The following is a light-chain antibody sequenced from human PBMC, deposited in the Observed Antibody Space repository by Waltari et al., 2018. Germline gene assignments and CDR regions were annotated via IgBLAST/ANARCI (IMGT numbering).Light chain of an antibody. Sequence: QSALTQPASVSGSPGQSITISCTGTASDVAFSNYVSWYQQHPGKAPKVIIYDVSERHSGVCNRFSGSKSGNTAYLTISGLQAEDEADYYCNSDTGSSSWVFGGGTRLTV. J-gene: IGLJ3*02. CDR1: ASDVAFSNY. CDR3: NSDTGSSSWV. V-gene: IGLV2-14*03. CDR2: DVS.